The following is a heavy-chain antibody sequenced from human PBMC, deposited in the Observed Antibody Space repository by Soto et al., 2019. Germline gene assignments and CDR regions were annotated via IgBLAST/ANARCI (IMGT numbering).Heavy chain of an antibody. CDR2: ISPNSGNI. CDR1: GYTFTRNG. J-gene: IGHJ6*02. CDR3: VKDRDSNSWPSRDV. Sequence: QVHLVQSGAEVKKPGASVNVSCKTSGYTFTRNGISWVRQAPGQGLEWMGWISPNSGNIKYAQKLQGRVIMTTDTSTSTDYMELRSLRSDVTAVYYCVKDRDSNSWPSRDVWGPGTTVTVSS. D-gene: IGHD3-22*01. V-gene: IGHV1-18*01.